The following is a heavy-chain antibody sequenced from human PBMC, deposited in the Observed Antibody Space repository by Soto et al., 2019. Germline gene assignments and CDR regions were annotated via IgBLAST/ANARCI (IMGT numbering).Heavy chain of an antibody. CDR2: ISGSGGST. CDR3: AKESSGNNWNYVLKLDY. J-gene: IGHJ4*02. CDR1: GFTFSSYA. D-gene: IGHD1-7*01. Sequence: GGSLRLSCAASGFTFSSYAMSWVRQAPGKGLEWVSAISGSGGSTYYADSVKGRFTISRDNSKNTLYLQMNSLRAEDTAVYYCAKESSGNNWNYVLKLDYWGQGTLVTVSS. V-gene: IGHV3-23*01.